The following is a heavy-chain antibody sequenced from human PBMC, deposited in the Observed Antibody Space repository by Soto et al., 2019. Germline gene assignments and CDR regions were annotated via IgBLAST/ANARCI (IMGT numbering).Heavy chain of an antibody. Sequence: PGGSLRLSCAASGFTFDDYAMHWVRQAPGKGLEWVSGISWNSGSIGYADSVKGRFTISRDNAKNSLYLQMNSLRAEDTALYYCAKDLPITMVRGVLDYWGQGTLVTVSS. CDR2: ISWNSGSI. D-gene: IGHD3-10*01. CDR1: GFTFDDYA. J-gene: IGHJ4*02. CDR3: AKDLPITMVRGVLDY. V-gene: IGHV3-9*01.